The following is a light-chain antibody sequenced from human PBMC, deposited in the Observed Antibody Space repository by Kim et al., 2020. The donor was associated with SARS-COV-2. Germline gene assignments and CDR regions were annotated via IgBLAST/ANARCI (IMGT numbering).Light chain of an antibody. CDR1: QSISSW. CDR3: QQYNSYQYT. Sequence: SASVGDRVPITCRARQSISSWLAWYQQKPGKATKLLIYKASSLESGVPSRFSGSGSGTEFTLTISSLQPDDFATYYCQQYNSYQYTFGQGTKLEI. J-gene: IGKJ2*01. CDR2: KAS. V-gene: IGKV1-5*03.